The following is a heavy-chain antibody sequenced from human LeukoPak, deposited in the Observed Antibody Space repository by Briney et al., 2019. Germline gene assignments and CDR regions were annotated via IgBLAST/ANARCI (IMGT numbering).Heavy chain of an antibody. J-gene: IGHJ4*02. CDR1: GFTFSSFW. D-gene: IGHD6-13*01. Sequence: GGSLRLSCAASGFTFSSFWMSWVRQAPGQGLEWVANIQQDGSERYYVDSVKGRFTISRDNAKNSLYLQMDSLTAEDTAVYYCARDSGIAGYYFDYWGQGSLVTVSS. V-gene: IGHV3-7*01. CDR2: IQQDGSER. CDR3: ARDSGIAGYYFDY.